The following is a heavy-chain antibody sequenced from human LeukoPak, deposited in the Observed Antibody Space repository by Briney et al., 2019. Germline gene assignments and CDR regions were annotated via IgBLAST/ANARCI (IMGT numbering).Heavy chain of an antibody. CDR3: ARHRLIAVDEFDY. V-gene: IGHV5-51*01. J-gene: IGHJ4*02. D-gene: IGHD6-19*01. CDR1: GYSFTSYW. Sequence: GESLKISCKGSGYSFTSYWIGWVRPMPGKGLEWMGIIYPGDSDTRYSPSFQGQVTISADKSISTAYLQWSSLKASDTAMYYCARHRLIAVDEFDYWGQGTLVTVSS. CDR2: IYPGDSDT.